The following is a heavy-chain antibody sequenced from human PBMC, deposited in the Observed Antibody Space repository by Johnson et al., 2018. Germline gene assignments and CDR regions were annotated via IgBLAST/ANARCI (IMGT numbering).Heavy chain of an antibody. D-gene: IGHD6-13*01. V-gene: IGHV3-9*01. J-gene: IGHJ6*02. CDR3: ARRWGSSSDYGMDV. Sequence: VQLVQSGGGLVQPGRSLRLSCAASGFTFDDYAMHWVRQAPGKGLEWVSGISWNSGSIGYADSVKGRFTISRDNAKNSLYLQMNSLRAEDTALYYSARRWGSSSDYGMDVWGQGTTVTVSS. CDR1: GFTFDDYA. CDR2: ISWNSGSI.